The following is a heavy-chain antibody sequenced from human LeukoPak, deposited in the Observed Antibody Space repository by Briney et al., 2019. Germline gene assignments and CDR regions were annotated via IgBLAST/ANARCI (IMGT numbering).Heavy chain of an antibody. CDR2: IYYSGST. J-gene: IGHJ4*02. D-gene: IGHD1-26*01. CDR1: GGSISSYY. Sequence: NPSETLSLTCTVSGGSISSYYWSWIRQPPGKGLEWIGYIYYSGSTNYNPSLKSRVTISVDTSKNQCSLKLSSVTAADTAVYYCARGGSSQPVVDYWGQGTLVTVSS. CDR3: ARGGSSQPVVDY. V-gene: IGHV4-59*01.